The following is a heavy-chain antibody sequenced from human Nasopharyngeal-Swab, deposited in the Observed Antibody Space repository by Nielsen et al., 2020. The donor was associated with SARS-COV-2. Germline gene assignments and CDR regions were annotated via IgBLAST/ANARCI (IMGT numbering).Heavy chain of an antibody. CDR2: ISWNSGSI. CDR1: GFTFDDYA. V-gene: IGHV3-9*01. CDR3: ASDSSSWYAYFDY. Sequence: GGSLRLSCAASGFTFDDYAMHWVRQAPGKGLEWVSGISWNSGSIGYADSVKGRFTISRDNAKNSLYLQMNSLRAEDTALYYCASDSSSWYAYFDYWGQGTLVTVPS. D-gene: IGHD6-13*01. J-gene: IGHJ4*02.